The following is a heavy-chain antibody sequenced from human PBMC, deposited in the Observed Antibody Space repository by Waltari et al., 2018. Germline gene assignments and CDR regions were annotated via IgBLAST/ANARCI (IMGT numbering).Heavy chain of an antibody. V-gene: IGHV3-30*02. D-gene: IGHD2-8*01. CDR3: AKSWSN. CDR1: GFTFSSYG. Sequence: QVQLVESGGGVVQPGGSLRLSCAASGFTFSSYGMHWVRPAPGKGLEWVAFIRYDGSNKYYADSVKGRFTISRDNSKNTLYLQMNSLRAEDTAVYYCAKSWSNWGQGTLVTVSS. CDR2: IRYDGSNK. J-gene: IGHJ4*02.